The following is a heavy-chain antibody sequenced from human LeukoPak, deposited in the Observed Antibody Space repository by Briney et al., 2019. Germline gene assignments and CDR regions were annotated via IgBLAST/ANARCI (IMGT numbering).Heavy chain of an antibody. D-gene: IGHD2-15*01. CDR3: VTSGGLPSNTLSV. CDR1: GYMFDVFY. Sequence: GASLKVSCEGSGYMFDVFYMHWVRQGPRQGLECMGWIDPNNGETVYAQEFQGRVTMTRDTSIATAYMELTSLTFDDSAVYYCVTSGGLPSNTLSVWGQGTKVTVSS. V-gene: IGHV1-2*02. J-gene: IGHJ3*01. CDR2: IDPNNGET.